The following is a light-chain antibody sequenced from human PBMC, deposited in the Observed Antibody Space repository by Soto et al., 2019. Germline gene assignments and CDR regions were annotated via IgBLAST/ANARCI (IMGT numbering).Light chain of an antibody. CDR1: QSLTSW. V-gene: IGKV1-5*03. CDR2: EAS. Sequence: DIQMTQSPSTLSCSVGDRVTITCRASQSLTSWLAWYQQKPGKAPKLLIYEASRLQGGVPSRFSGSGSGTEFTLTITSLQPEDSATYYCQQYKSFLTFGQGTKVDI. J-gene: IGKJ2*01. CDR3: QQYKSFLT.